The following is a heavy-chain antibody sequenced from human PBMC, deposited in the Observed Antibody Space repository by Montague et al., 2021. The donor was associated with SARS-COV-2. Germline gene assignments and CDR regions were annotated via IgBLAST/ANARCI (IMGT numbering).Heavy chain of an antibody. CDR3: ARAVSVRRAVNWFDP. CDR2: INYSGST. V-gene: IGHV4-59*01. D-gene: IGHD3-10*01. J-gene: IGHJ5*02. CDR1: GDSMNNYY. Sequence: SETLSLTCTVSGDSMNNYYWSWIRQPPGKGLEWIGYINYSGSTHYNPSLQSRVTLSKDTSKNQFSLRLTSVTAADTAVYYCARAVSVRRAVNWFDPWGQGTLVTVSS.